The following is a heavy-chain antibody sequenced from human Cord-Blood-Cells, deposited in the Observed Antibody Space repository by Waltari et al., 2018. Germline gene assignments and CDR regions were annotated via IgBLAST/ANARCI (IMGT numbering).Heavy chain of an antibody. Sequence: QVQLVESGGGVVQPGGSLRLSCAASGFTFRSFGLPWVRQAPGKGLEWVAFIRYDGSNKYYADSVKGRFTISRDNSKNTLYLQMNSLRAEDTAVYYCAKDLDYGGNFDYWGQGTLVTVSS. V-gene: IGHV3-30*02. CDR2: IRYDGSNK. D-gene: IGHD4-17*01. CDR1: GFTFRSFG. J-gene: IGHJ4*02. CDR3: AKDLDYGGNFDY.